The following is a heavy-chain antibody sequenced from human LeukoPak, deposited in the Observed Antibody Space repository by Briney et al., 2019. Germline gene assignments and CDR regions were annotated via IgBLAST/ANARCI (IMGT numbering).Heavy chain of an antibody. CDR2: IRSKAYGGTT. Sequence: GGSLRLSCTASGFTFGDYAMSWFRQAPGKGLEWVGFIRSKAYGGTTEYAASVKGRFTISRDDSKSIAYLQMNSLKTEDTAVYYCTYCSGGSCYSGNWFDPWGQGTLVTVSS. V-gene: IGHV3-49*03. CDR3: TYCSGGSCYSGNWFDP. CDR1: GFTFGDYA. J-gene: IGHJ5*02. D-gene: IGHD2-15*01.